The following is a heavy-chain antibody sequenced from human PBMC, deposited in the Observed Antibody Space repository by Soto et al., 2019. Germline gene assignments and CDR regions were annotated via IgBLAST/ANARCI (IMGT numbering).Heavy chain of an antibody. V-gene: IGHV4-59*08. Sequence: SETLSLTCTVSGGSISSYYWSWIRQPPGKGLEWIGYIFYTGSTNYNPSLKSRVTISVDTSKNQFSLKLSSVTAADTAVYYCARRDRRAVAGPNYYYAMDVWGQGTTVTVSS. D-gene: IGHD6-19*01. J-gene: IGHJ6*02. CDR1: GGSISSYY. CDR2: IFYTGST. CDR3: ARRDRRAVAGPNYYYAMDV.